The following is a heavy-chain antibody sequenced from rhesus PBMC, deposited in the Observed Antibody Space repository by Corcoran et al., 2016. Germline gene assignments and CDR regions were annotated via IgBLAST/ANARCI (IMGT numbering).Heavy chain of an antibody. D-gene: IGHD6-25*01. Sequence: QVQLQESGPGLVKPSETLSLTCAVSGGSVSSSNWWSWIRQPPGKGLEWIGYFSGSSGSTYYNPSLKCRVTISTDTSKNQFSLKLGSVTAADTAVYYCARDESLSGSSHYWGQGVLVTVSS. J-gene: IGHJ4*01. V-gene: IGHV4-65*01. CDR3: ARDESLSGSSHY. CDR1: GGSVSSSNW. CDR2: FSGSSGST.